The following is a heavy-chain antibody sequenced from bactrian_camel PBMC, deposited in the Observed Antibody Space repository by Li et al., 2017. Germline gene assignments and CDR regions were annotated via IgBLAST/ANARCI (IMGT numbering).Heavy chain of an antibody. CDR1: GYTVGTAC. Sequence: VQLVESGGGSALAGGSVRLSCAASGYTVGTACMAWFRQVPGAEREGVAGSDADGSTSYADSVKGRFTISQDIAKNTLYLQMNSLKPEDTATYYCAGRQYCYKAVYDYYGQGTQVTVS. V-gene: IGHV3S26*01. CDR2: SDADGST. J-gene: IGHJ4*01. CDR3: AGRQYCYKAVYDY. D-gene: IGHD2*01.